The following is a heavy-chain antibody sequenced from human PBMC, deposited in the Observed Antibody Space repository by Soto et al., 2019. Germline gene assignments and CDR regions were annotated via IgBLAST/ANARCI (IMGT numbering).Heavy chain of an antibody. CDR2: ISGGSSTI. V-gene: IGHV3-48*02. CDR1: GFTFSSYA. J-gene: IGHJ4*02. Sequence: GGSLRLSCAASGFTFSSYAMNWVRQAPGKGLEWISYISGGSSTIYYADSVKGRFTISRDNAEDSLYLQMNSLRDEDTALYYCARSRGYSGYEYAYWGQGTLVTVSS. CDR3: ARSRGYSGYEYAY. D-gene: IGHD5-12*01.